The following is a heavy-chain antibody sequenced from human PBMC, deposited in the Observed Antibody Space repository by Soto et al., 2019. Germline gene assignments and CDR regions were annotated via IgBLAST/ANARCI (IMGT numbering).Heavy chain of an antibody. D-gene: IGHD3-22*01. V-gene: IGHV3-9*01. J-gene: IGHJ3*02. CDR2: ISWNSGSI. CDR3: AKAASSGYYYDAFDI. CDR1: GFTFDDYA. Sequence: LRLSCAASGFTFDDYAMHWVRQAPGKGLEWVSGISWNSGSIGYADSVKGRFTISRDNAKNSLYLQMNSLRAEDTALYYCAKAASSGYYYDAFDIWGQGTMVTVSS.